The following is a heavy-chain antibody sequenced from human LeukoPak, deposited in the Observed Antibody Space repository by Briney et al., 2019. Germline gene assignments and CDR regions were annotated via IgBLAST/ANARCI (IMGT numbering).Heavy chain of an antibody. Sequence: PGGSLLLSCAASGFTFSSYAMSWGRQAPGKGLEWVSAISGSGGRTYYADSVKGRFTISRDNSKNTLYLQMNSLRAEDTAVYYCAKEGGGQWLVPPLDFQHWGQGTLVTVSS. D-gene: IGHD6-19*01. V-gene: IGHV3-23*01. CDR3: AKEGGGQWLVPPLDFQH. CDR2: ISGSGGRT. J-gene: IGHJ1*01. CDR1: GFTFSSYA.